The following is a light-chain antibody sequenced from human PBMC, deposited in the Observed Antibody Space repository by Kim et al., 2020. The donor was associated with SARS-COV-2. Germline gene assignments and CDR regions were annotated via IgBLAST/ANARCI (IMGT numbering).Light chain of an antibody. J-gene: IGKJ2*01. V-gene: IGKV3-11*01. CDR2: DVS. Sequence: SLSPGERASLSCRASQSVGSYLAWYQQKRGQAPRLLMYDVSNRATGIPARFSGSGSGTDFTLTISGLEPEDFALYYCHQRSDWPNTFGQGTKLEI. CDR1: QSVGSY. CDR3: HQRSDWPNT.